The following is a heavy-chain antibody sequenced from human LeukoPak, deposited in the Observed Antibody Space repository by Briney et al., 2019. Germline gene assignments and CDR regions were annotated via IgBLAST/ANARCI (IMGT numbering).Heavy chain of an antibody. CDR3: AKGRLDPNLVLDH. D-gene: IGHD2-8*02. V-gene: IGHV3-23*01. CDR2: IRGSDGS. CDR1: GFPFSSYA. Sequence: GGSLRLSCVVSGFPFSSYAMSWVRQAPGKGLEWVSTIRGSDGSYYADSVKGRFTISRDNSNNALYLQMNSLRAEDTAVFYCAKGRLDPNLVLDHWGQGTLVTVSS. J-gene: IGHJ4*02.